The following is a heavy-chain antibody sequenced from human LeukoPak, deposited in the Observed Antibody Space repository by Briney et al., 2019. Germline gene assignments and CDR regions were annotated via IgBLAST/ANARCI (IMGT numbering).Heavy chain of an antibody. CDR3: ARHLSVAATSPLQH. J-gene: IGHJ1*01. CDR1: GFTFSSYG. CDR2: IWYDGSNK. Sequence: PGRSLRLSCAASGFTFSSYGMHWVRQAPGKGLEWVAVIWYDGSNKYYADSVKGRFTISRDNSKNTLYLQMNSLRVDDTALYFCARHLSVAATSPLQHWGQGTLVTVSS. D-gene: IGHD6-19*01. V-gene: IGHV3-33*01.